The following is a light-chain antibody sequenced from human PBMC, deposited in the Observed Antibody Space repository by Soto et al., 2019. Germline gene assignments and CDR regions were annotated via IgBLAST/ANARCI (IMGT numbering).Light chain of an antibody. V-gene: IGLV2-14*01. Sequence: ALTQPASVSGSPGQSITISCTGTSSDVGGYNYVSWYQQHPGKAPKLMIYEVSNRPSGVSNRFSGSKSGNTASLTISGLQAEDEADYYCTSYTSTSTGVFGGGTQLTVL. CDR3: TSYTSTSTGV. CDR2: EVS. J-gene: IGLJ3*02. CDR1: SSDVGGYNY.